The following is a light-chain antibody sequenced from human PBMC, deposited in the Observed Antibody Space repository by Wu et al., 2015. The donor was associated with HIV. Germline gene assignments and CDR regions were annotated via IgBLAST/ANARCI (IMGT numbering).Light chain of an antibody. CDR2: GIS. V-gene: IGKV3-20*01. Sequence: IVLTQSPGTLSLSPGERATLSCRTSQSVAANYLAWYQHKSGQAPRLLFYGISIRAPGIPDRFSATGSGTDFTLSISRVEPEDFAVYYCQQYGFISGTFGQGTRVEIK. CDR3: QQYGFISGT. J-gene: IGKJ1*01. CDR1: QSVAANY.